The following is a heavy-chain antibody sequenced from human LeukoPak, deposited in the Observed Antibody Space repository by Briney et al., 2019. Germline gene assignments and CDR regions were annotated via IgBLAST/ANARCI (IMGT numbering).Heavy chain of an antibody. CDR2: IIPILGIA. J-gene: IGHJ6*02. D-gene: IGHD6-19*01. CDR3: AKLYSSGWPLECMDV. Sequence: ASVKVSCKASGGTFSSYAISWVRQAPGQGLEWMGRIIPILGIANYAQKFQGRVTMTTETSTSTVYMDLKSLRSDDTAVYYCAKLYSSGWPLECMDVWGQGTTVTVSS. V-gene: IGHV1-69*04. CDR1: GGTFSSYA.